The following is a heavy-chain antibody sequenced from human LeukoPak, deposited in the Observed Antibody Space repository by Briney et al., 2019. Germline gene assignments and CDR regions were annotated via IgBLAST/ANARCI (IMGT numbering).Heavy chain of an antibody. CDR1: GGSISSSNW. V-gene: IGHV4-4*02. CDR2: IYHSGST. CDR3: ARKDDTSTYVFDY. J-gene: IGHJ4*02. D-gene: IGHD3-22*01. Sequence: SGTLSLTCAVSGGSISSSNWWTWLRPPPGKGLEWIGEIYHSGSTNYNPSLKSRVTISVDRSKNQFSLKLSSVTAADTAVYYCARKDDTSTYVFDYWGQGTLVTVSS.